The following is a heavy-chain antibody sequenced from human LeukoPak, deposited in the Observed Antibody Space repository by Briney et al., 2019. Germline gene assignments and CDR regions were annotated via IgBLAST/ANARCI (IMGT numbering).Heavy chain of an antibody. CDR2: ISSDGSST. J-gene: IGHJ4*02. V-gene: IGHV3-74*01. CDR3: ARGYSGSYRVDY. CDR1: GFTFSSYW. D-gene: IGHD1-26*01. Sequence: PGGSLRLSCAASGFTFSSYWMHWVRQAPGKGLVWVSRISSDGSSTTYADSVKGRFTISRDNAKNTLYLQMNSLRAEDTAMYYCARGYSGSYRVDYWGQGTLVTVSS.